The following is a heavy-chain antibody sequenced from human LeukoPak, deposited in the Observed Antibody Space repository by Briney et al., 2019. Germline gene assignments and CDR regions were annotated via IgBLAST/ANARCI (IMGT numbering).Heavy chain of an antibody. CDR2: IIPIFGTA. D-gene: IGHD3-22*01. V-gene: IGHV1-69*05. J-gene: IGHJ4*02. Sequence: GSSVKVSCKASGGTFSSYAISWVRQAPGQGLEWMGGIIPIFGTANYAQKFQGRVTITTDESTSTAYMELSSLRSEDTAVYYCARHYYDSSGYRYYFDYWGQGTLVNVSS. CDR3: ARHYYDSSGYRYYFDY. CDR1: GGTFSSYA.